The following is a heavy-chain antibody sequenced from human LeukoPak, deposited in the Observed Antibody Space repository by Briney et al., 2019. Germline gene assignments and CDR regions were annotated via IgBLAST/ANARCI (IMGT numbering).Heavy chain of an antibody. V-gene: IGHV1-69*13. CDR1: GGTFSSYA. J-gene: IGHJ4*02. D-gene: IGHD3-10*01. Sequence: GASVKVSCKASGGTFSSYAISWVRQAPGQGLEWMGGIIPIFGTANYAQKFQGRVTITADESTSTAYMELRSLRSDDTAVYYCARGKPLWFFDYWGQGTLVTVSS. CDR2: IIPIFGTA. CDR3: ARGKPLWFFDY.